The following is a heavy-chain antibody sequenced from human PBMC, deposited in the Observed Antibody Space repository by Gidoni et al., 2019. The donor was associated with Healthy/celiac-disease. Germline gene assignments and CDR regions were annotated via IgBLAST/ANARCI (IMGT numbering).Heavy chain of an antibody. CDR2: ISYDGSNK. V-gene: IGHV3-30*03. D-gene: IGHD3-22*01. CDR3: ATSYYYDSSGYYEMGY. CDR1: GFTFSSYG. Sequence: QVQLVESGGGVVQPGRSLRLSCAASGFTFSSYGMHWVRQAPGKGLEWVAVISYDGSNKYYADSVKGRFTISRDNSKNTLYLQMNSLRAEDTAVYYCATSYYYDSSGYYEMGYWGQGTLVTVSS. J-gene: IGHJ4*02.